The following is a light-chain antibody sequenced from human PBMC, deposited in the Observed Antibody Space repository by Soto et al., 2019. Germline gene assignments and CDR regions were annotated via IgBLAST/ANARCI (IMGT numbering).Light chain of an antibody. Sequence: RTNPPSGNSTHLRRLTITKSRSRSNIGSNPVNWYQQLPGTAPKLLIDSNNQRPSGVPDRFSGSRSGTSASLAISGLQSEDEDDYYCVASDYSLYGWVFGTGTKVTVL. V-gene: IGLV1-44*01. J-gene: IGLJ1*01. CDR3: VASDYSLYGWV. CDR1: RSNIGSNP. CDR2: SNN.